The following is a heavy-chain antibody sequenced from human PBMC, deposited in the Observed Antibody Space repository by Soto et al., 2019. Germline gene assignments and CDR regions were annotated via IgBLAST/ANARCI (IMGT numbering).Heavy chain of an antibody. CDR1: GFTFSRYR. Sequence: EVQLVESGGGLVKPGGSLRLSCAASGFTFSRYRMNWVRQAPGKGLEWVSSISSSSIYIYNADSVKGRFAISRDNPKNSLYLQMNSLRVEDTAVYYCARDRDLSGNYLDAFDIWGQGTMVTVSS. CDR2: ISSSSIYI. CDR3: ARDRDLSGNYLDAFDI. J-gene: IGHJ3*02. V-gene: IGHV3-21*01. D-gene: IGHD1-26*01.